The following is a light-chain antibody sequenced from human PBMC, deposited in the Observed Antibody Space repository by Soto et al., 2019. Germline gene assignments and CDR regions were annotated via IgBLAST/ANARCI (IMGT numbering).Light chain of an antibody. CDR3: QQYGSSPVT. V-gene: IGKV3-20*01. J-gene: IGKJ3*01. CDR2: GAS. CDR1: QSVSSSY. Sequence: EIVVTQSPGTLSLSPGERATLSCRASQSVSSSYLAWYQQKPGQAPRLLIYGASSRATGIPDRFSGSGSGTDFTLTISRLEPEDFAVYYRQQYGSSPVTFGPGTKVDIK.